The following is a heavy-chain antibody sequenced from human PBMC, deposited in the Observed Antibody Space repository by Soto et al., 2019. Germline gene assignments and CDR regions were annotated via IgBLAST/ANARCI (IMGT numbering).Heavy chain of an antibody. CDR1: GYTFTSYY. D-gene: IGHD3-9*01. V-gene: IGHV1-46*01. CDR3: ATPARNYDILTGYSY. CDR2: INPSGGST. Sequence: ASVKVSCKASGYTFTSYYMHWVRQAPGQGLEWMGIINPSGGSTSYAQKFQGRVTMTEDTSTDTAYMELSSLRSEDTAVYYCATPARNYDILTGYSYWGQGTLVTVSS. J-gene: IGHJ4*02.